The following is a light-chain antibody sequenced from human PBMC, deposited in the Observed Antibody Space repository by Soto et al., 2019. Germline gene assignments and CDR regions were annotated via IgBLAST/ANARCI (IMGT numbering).Light chain of an antibody. CDR3: QQYGTSVPIT. CDR2: GAS. J-gene: IGKJ5*01. CDR1: QSVSSSY. Sequence: EIVLTQSPGTLSLSPGERATLSCRASQSVSSSYLAWYQQKTGQAPRLLIYGASSRATGIPDRFSGSGSGTDFTLTISRLEPEDFAVYYCQQYGTSVPITFGQGTRLEIK. V-gene: IGKV3-20*01.